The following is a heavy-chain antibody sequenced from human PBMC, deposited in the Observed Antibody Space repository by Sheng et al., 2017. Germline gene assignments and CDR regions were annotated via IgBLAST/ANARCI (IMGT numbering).Heavy chain of an antibody. D-gene: IGHD6-13*01. CDR1: GYTFSRFG. CDR3: ATVPPNPSHSTHFDS. V-gene: IGHV1-18*01. CDR2: ISGYNGNT. Sequence: QVQLVQSGAEVKKPGASVKVSCKASGYTFSRFGISWVRQAPGQGLEWLGWISGYNGNTAYTEKFQARVIMTTDTSTNTAYMELRSLRSDDTAVYYCATVPPNPSHSTHFDSWGRGNGWSPSPQ. J-gene: IGHJ4*03.